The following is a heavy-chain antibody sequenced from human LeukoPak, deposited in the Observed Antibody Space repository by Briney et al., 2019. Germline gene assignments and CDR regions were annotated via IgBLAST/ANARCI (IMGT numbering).Heavy chain of an antibody. CDR2: INAGNGNT. D-gene: IGHD2-2*01. Sequence: ASVKVSCKASGYTFTSYAMHWVRQAPGQRLEWMGWINAGNGNTKYSQKFQGRVTITRDTSVSTAYMELSSLRSEDTAVYYCARNYCSSTSCLPTDYWGQGTLVTVSS. V-gene: IGHV1-3*01. CDR1: GYTFTSYA. J-gene: IGHJ4*02. CDR3: ARNYCSSTSCLPTDY.